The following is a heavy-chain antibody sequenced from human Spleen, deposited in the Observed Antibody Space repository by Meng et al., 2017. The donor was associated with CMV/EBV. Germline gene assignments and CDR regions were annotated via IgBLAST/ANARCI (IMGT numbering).Heavy chain of an antibody. J-gene: IGHJ6*02. V-gene: IGHV3-21*01. D-gene: IGHD6-13*01. CDR1: GFTFIGYN. CDR3: ARAYASIAAGGYYAMDV. Sequence: GGSLRLSGAASGFTFIGYNMNWVRQAPGKGLEWVSSISTSSNYMYYADSVKGRFTISRDNAENSLYLQMNSLRAEDTAVYYCARAYASIAAGGYYAMDVWGQGTTVTVSS. CDR2: ISTSSNYM.